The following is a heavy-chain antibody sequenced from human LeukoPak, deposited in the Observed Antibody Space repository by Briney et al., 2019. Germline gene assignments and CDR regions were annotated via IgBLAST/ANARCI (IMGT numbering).Heavy chain of an antibody. Sequence: PSETLSLTCTVSGGSISSYYWSWIRQPPGKGLEWIGYIYYSGSTNYNPSLKSRVTISVDTSKNQFSLKLSSVTAADTAVYYCARDSGYYYFDYWGQGILVTVSS. V-gene: IGHV4-59*01. CDR2: IYYSGST. J-gene: IGHJ4*02. CDR3: ARDSGYYYFDY. D-gene: IGHD3-22*01. CDR1: GGSISSYY.